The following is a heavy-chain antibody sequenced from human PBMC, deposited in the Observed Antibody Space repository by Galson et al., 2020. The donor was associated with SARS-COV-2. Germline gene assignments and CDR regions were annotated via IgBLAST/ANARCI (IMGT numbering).Heavy chain of an antibody. V-gene: IGHV1-8*01. Sequence: ASVKVSCKASGYTFTSYDINWVRQASGQGLEWMGWMNPRNGNTGYAPKFQYGVTMTRDTAMNTAYLELNYLTSDDTAVYYCARKVDYIDSWGQGTLVTVSS. J-gene: IGHJ4*02. CDR3: ARKVDYIDS. CDR2: MNPRNGNT. CDR1: GYTFTSYD. D-gene: IGHD1-26*01.